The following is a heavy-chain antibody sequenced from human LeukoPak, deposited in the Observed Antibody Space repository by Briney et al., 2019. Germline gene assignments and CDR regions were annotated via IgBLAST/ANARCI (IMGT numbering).Heavy chain of an antibody. CDR2: ISYDGSDQ. J-gene: IGHJ6*02. D-gene: IGHD6-13*01. CDR3: ARAKDSSSWYWGYYYYGMDV. Sequence: GGSLRLSCAASGFTFSNYVMHWVRQAPGKGLEWVAIISYDGSDQYYADSVKGRFTISRDNSKSTLYLHMNSLRAEDTAVYYCARAKDSSSWYWGYYYYGMDVWGQGTTVTVSS. CDR1: GFTFSNYV. V-gene: IGHV3-30*04.